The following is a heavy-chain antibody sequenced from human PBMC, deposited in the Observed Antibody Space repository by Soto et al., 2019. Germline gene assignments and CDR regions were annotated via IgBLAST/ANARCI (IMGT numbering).Heavy chain of an antibody. V-gene: IGHV4-59*12. CDR1: GGSISSYY. Sequence: PSETLSLTCTVSGGSISSYYWSWIRQPPGKGLEWIGYIYYSGSTNYNPSLKSRVTISVDTSKNQFSLKLSSVTAADTAVYYCARAPLYYYDSSGYPNPDAFDIWGQGTLVTVS. CDR2: IYYSGST. CDR3: ARAPLYYYDSSGYPNPDAFDI. D-gene: IGHD3-22*01. J-gene: IGHJ3*02.